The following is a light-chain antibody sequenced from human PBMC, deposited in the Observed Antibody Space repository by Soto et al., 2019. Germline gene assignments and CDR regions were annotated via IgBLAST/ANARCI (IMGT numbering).Light chain of an antibody. J-gene: IGKJ4*01. CDR2: GAS. CDR1: QSVTNY. CDR3: QQYNNWPLS. V-gene: IGKV3-15*01. Sequence: EIVMTQSPATLSVSPGERATLSCRASQSVTNYLAWYQQKPGQPPRLLIYGASTRATGIPARFSGSGSGTEFTLSISSLQSEDFAVYYCQQYNNWPLSFGGGTSVEI.